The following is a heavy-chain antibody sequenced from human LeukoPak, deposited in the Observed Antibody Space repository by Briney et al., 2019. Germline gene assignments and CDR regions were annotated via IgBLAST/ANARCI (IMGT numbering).Heavy chain of an antibody. CDR1: GFTFSSYW. V-gene: IGHV3-7*01. CDR3: ARDAYKDRYFDY. CDR2: IKQDGSEK. D-gene: IGHD5-24*01. J-gene: IGHJ4*02. Sequence: HPGGSLRLSCAVSGFTFSSYWMSWVRQAPGKGLEWVANIKQDGSEKYYVDSVKGRFTISRDNAKNSLYLQMNSLRAEDTAVYYCARDAYKDRYFDYWGQGTLVTVSS.